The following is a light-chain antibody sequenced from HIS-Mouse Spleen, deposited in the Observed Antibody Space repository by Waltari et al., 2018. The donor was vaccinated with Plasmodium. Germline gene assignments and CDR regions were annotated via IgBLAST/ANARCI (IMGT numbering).Light chain of an antibody. V-gene: IGLV3-10*01. J-gene: IGLJ3*02. CDR1: ALPKKY. CDR3: YSTDSSGNHRV. CDR2: EDS. Sequence: SYELTQPPSVSVSPGQTARITCSGDALPKKYAYWYQQKSGQAPVLVIYEDSKRHSGSPERCSGSSSGTMATLTISGAQVEDEADYYCYSTDSSGNHRVFGGGTKLTVL.